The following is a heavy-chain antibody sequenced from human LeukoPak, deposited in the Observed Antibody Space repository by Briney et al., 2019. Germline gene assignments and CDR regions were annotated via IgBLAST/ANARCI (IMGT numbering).Heavy chain of an antibody. J-gene: IGHJ4*02. CDR1: GFTFRSFS. CDR2: ITSSSSST. Sequence: QPGGSLRLSCAASGFTFRSFSMNWVRQAPGKGLEWTSYITSSSSSTYYADSVKGRFTISRDDAKNSLYLQMNSLRADDTAVYYCARAIGSYGDSAYWGQGTLVTVSS. D-gene: IGHD4-17*01. V-gene: IGHV3-48*04. CDR3: ARAIGSYGDSAY.